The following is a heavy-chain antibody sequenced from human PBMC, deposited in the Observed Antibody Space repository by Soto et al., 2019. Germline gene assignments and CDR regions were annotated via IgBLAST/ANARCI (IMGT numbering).Heavy chain of an antibody. CDR1: GFTFSSYS. CDR3: AREDGHYYDSSGLDY. D-gene: IGHD3-22*01. J-gene: IGHJ4*02. CDR2: ISSSSSYI. Sequence: PGGSLRLSCAASGFTFSSYSMNWVRQAPGKGLEWVSSISSSSSYIYYADSVKGRFTISRDNAKNSLYLQMNSLRAEDTAVYYCAREDGHYYDSSGLDYWGQGTLVTVSS. V-gene: IGHV3-21*01.